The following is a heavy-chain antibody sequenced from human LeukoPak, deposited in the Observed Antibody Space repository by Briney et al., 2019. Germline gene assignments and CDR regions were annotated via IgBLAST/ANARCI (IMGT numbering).Heavy chain of an antibody. CDR2: ISSSSSYI. J-gene: IGHJ3*02. V-gene: IGHV3-21*01. CDR1: GFTFSSYS. D-gene: IGHD2-15*01. CDR3: ARDHRSGPLDFDI. Sequence: GGSLRLSCAASGFTFSSYSMNWVRQAPGKGLEWVSSISSSSSYIYYADSVKGRFTISRDNAKNSLYLQMNSLRAEDTAVYYCARDHRSGPLDFDIWGQGTMVTVSS.